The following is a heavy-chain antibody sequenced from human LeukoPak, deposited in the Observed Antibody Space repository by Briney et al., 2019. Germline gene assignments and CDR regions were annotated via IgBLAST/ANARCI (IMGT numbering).Heavy chain of an antibody. D-gene: IGHD4-17*01. CDR1: GFSLSSHW. Sequence: GGSLRLSCAASGFSLSSHWMSWVRQAPGKGLEWVAVISYDGSNKYYADSVKGRFTISRDNSKNTLYLQMNSLRAEDTAVYYCARDKSVTTYLSYYFDYWGQGTLVTVSS. V-gene: IGHV3-30-3*01. J-gene: IGHJ4*02. CDR3: ARDKSVTTYLSYYFDY. CDR2: ISYDGSNK.